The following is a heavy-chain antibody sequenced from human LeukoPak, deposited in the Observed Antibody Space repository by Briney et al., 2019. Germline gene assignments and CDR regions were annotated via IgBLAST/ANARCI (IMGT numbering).Heavy chain of an antibody. CDR3: ARHKMGGTGSFGY. Sequence: SETLSLTCTVSGVSISNYYWSWIRQPPGKGLEWIGFIYYSGSTTYNPSLKSRVTISVDTSKNQFSLKLSSVTAADKAVYYCARHKMGGTGSFGYWGQGTLVTASS. CDR1: GVSISNYY. J-gene: IGHJ4*02. V-gene: IGHV4-59*08. D-gene: IGHD3-16*01. CDR2: IYYSGST.